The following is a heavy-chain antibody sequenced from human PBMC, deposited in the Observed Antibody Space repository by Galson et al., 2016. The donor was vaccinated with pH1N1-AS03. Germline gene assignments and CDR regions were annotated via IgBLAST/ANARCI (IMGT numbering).Heavy chain of an antibody. J-gene: IGHJ4*02. Sequence: FLRLSCAASGFTFSNLWMHWVRQGPGKGLVWVARVNGDGSSTTYADSVKGRFTISRDNAKNTVYLQMISLRAEDTAVYYCATGRGYYYEYWARERWSPSPQ. V-gene: IGHV3-74*01. D-gene: IGHD3-10*01. CDR2: VNGDGSST. CDR3: ATGRGYYYEY. CDR1: GFTFSNLW.